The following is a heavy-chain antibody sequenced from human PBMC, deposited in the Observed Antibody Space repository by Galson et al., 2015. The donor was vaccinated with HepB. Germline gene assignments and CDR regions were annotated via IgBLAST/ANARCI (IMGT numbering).Heavy chain of an antibody. D-gene: IGHD3-10*01. CDR2: INYRGST. J-gene: IGHJ4*02. CDR1: GGSFSGSY. Sequence: ETLSLTCAVYGGSFSGSYWSWIRQPPGKGLVWIGEINYRGSTRYNPSLKSRVTISTDTSKNHLTLKLTSVTAADTAVYHCARADVLWFGEGGVGESFDHWGQGSLVTVSS. V-gene: IGHV4-34*01. CDR3: ARADVLWFGEGGVGESFDH.